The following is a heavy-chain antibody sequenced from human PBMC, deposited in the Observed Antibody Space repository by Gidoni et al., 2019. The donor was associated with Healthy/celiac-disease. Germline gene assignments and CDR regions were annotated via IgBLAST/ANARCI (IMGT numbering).Heavy chain of an antibody. CDR3: ARLVVVAATHDY. J-gene: IGHJ4*02. D-gene: IGHD2-15*01. CDR1: GGPISSGDYY. V-gene: IGHV4-30-4*01. CDR2: IYYSGST. Sequence: QVQLQESGPGLAKPSQTLSLTCTVSGGPISSGDYYWSWIRQPPGKGLEWIGYIYYSGSTYYNPSLKSRVTISVDTSKNQFSLKLSSVTAADTAVYYCARLVVVAATHDYWGQGTLVTVSS.